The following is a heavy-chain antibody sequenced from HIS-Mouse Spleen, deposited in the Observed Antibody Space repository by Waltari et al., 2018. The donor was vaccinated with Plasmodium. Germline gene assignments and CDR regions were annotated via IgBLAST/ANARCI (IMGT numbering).Heavy chain of an antibody. J-gene: IGHJ2*01. CDR3: ARVTSSGVYWYFDL. V-gene: IGHV4-34*01. Sequence: QVQLQQWGAGLLKPSETLSLTCAVYGGSFSVYYWRWIRQPPGKGREWIGEINHSGSTNYNPSLKSRVTISVDTSKNQFSLKLSSVTAADTAVYYCARVTSSGVYWYFDLWGRGTLVTVSS. CDR2: INHSGST. D-gene: IGHD3-3*01. CDR1: GGSFSVYY.